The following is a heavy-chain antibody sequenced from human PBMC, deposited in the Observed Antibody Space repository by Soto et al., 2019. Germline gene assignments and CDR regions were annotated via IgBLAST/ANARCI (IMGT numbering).Heavy chain of an antibody. CDR1: GGTFSSYA. J-gene: IGHJ3*02. V-gene: IGHV1-69*13. CDR2: IIPIFGTA. D-gene: IGHD3-10*01. CDR3: ARGSSYIVRGVIMNDAFDI. Sequence: SVKVSCKASGGTFSSYAISWVRQAPGQGLEWMGGIIPIFGTANYAQKFQGRVTITADESTSTAYMELSSLRSEDTAVDYCARGSSYIVRGVIMNDAFDIWGQGTLVTVSS.